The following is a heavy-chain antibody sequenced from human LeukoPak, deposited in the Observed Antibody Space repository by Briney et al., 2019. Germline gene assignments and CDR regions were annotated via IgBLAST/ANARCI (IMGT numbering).Heavy chain of an antibody. CDR2: IYNSGTT. Sequence: SETLSLTCGVSSGSISNYYWSWIRQPPGKGLEWVGYIYNSGTTNYNPSLKSRVTISVDTSKNQFSLKLISVPAADPAMYYCARYFSGLDYWGQGTLVTVSS. CDR1: SGSISNYY. D-gene: IGHD3-10*01. CDR3: ARYFSGLDY. V-gene: IGHV4-59*01. J-gene: IGHJ4*02.